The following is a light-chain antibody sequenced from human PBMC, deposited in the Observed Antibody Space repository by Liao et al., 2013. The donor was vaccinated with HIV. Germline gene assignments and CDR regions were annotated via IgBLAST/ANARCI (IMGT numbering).Light chain of an antibody. CDR3: QTWDSTSYV. J-gene: IGLJ1*01. CDR1: NLGHKW. Sequence: SYELTQPPSVSVSPGQTAIITCSGHNLGHKWVCWYQQKAGQSPVLVMYQDSKRPSGTPERFSGSTSGNTATLTISGTQAIDEADYYCQTWDSTSYVFGTGTKVIVL. CDR2: QDS. V-gene: IGLV3-1*01.